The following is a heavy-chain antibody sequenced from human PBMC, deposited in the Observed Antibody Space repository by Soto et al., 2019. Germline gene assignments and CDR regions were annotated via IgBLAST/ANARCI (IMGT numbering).Heavy chain of an antibody. D-gene: IGHD2-2*01. Sequence: EVQLVESGGGLVKPGGSLRLSCAASGFTFSNAWMNWVRQAPGKGLEWVGRIKSKTDGGTTDYAAPVKGRFTISRDDSKNTLYLQMNSLKTEDTAAYYCTPSLVVPAAFDYWGQGTLVTVSS. CDR3: TPSLVVPAAFDY. CDR2: IKSKTDGGTT. J-gene: IGHJ4*02. CDR1: GFTFSNAW. V-gene: IGHV3-15*07.